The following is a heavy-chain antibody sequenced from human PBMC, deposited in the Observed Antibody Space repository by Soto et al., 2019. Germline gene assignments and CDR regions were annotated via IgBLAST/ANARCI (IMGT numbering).Heavy chain of an antibody. CDR2: INPNSGGT. Sequence: ASVKVSCKASGYTFTGYYMHWVRQAPGQGLEWMGWINPNSGGTNYAQKFQGRVTMTRDTSISTAYMELSRLRSDDTAVYYCARLYKYNWNYRSYYGMDVWGQGTTVTVSS. CDR1: GYTFTGYY. CDR3: ARLYKYNWNYRSYYGMDV. V-gene: IGHV1-2*02. J-gene: IGHJ6*02. D-gene: IGHD1-7*01.